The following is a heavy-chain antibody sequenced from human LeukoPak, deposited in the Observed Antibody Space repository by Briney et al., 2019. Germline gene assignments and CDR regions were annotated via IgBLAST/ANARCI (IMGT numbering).Heavy chain of an antibody. V-gene: IGHV3-23*01. J-gene: IGHJ4*02. Sequence: GGSLRLSCAASGFTFSNYAVSWVRQAPGRGLECVSTISDTGGRTYYADSVKGRFTISRDNSKNTLYLQMNSLRAEDTAIYYCAKGTMYYDILDYWGQGTLVTVSS. CDR2: ISDTGGRT. CDR1: GFTFSNYA. D-gene: IGHD3-9*01. CDR3: AKGTMYYDILDY.